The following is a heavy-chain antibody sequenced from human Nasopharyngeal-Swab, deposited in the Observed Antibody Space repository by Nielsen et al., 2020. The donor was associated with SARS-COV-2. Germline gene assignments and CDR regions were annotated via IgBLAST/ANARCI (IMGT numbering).Heavy chain of an antibody. CDR1: GFTVSSNY. Sequence: GESLKISCAAFGFTVSSNYMSWVRQAPGKGLEWVSVIYSGGSTYYADSVKGRFTISRDNSKNTLYLQMNSLRAEDTAVYYCARDTMIVGATTDAFDIWGQGTMVTVSS. CDR3: ARDTMIVGATTDAFDI. V-gene: IGHV3-53*01. D-gene: IGHD1-26*01. CDR2: IYSGGST. J-gene: IGHJ3*02.